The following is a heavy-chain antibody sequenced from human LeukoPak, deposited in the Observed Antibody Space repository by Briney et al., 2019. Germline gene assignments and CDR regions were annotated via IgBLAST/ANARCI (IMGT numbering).Heavy chain of an antibody. V-gene: IGHV3-49*04. Sequence: PGGSLRLSCAASGFTFSSFGMHWVRQAPGKGLEWVGFIRSKAYGGTTEYAASVKGRFTISRDDSKSIAYLQMNSLKTEDTAVYYCTRDLVWFGEGTNWFDPWGQGTLVTVSS. CDR2: IRSKAYGGTT. CDR3: TRDLVWFGEGTNWFDP. J-gene: IGHJ5*02. CDR1: GFTFSSFG. D-gene: IGHD3-10*01.